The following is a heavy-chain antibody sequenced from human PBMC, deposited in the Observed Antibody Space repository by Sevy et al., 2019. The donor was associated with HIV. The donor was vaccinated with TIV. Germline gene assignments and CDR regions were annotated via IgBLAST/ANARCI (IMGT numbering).Heavy chain of an antibody. Sequence: ASVKVSCKASGDTFSSYAISWVRQAPGQGLEWMGGIIPIFGTANYAQKFQGRVTITADESTSTAYMELSSLRSEDTAVYYCASSYYYDSSGSLDAFDIWGQGTMVTVSS. D-gene: IGHD3-22*01. CDR1: GDTFSSYA. V-gene: IGHV1-69*13. J-gene: IGHJ3*02. CDR2: IIPIFGTA. CDR3: ASSYYYDSSGSLDAFDI.